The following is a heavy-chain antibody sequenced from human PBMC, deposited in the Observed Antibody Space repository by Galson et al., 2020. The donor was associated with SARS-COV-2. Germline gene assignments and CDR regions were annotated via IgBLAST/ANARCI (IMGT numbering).Heavy chain of an antibody. V-gene: IGHV3-73*01. Sequence: GGSLRLSCAVTGFSFTVSNIHWVRQASGKGLEWVGRIRTKANRYATAYAASVQGRFTISRDDSKNTAYLQMNSLKTEDTAVYYCTSTFLLDDNGDWGQGTLVTVSS. D-gene: IGHD2-8*01. CDR2: IRTKANRYAT. J-gene: IGHJ4*02. CDR1: GFSFTVSN. CDR3: TSTFLLDDNGD.